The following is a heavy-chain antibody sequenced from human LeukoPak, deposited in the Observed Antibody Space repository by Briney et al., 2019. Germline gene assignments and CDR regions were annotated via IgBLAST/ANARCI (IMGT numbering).Heavy chain of an antibody. J-gene: IGHJ4*02. Sequence: GESLKISCKGSGYSFTSYWIGWVRQMPGKGLEWKGIIYPGDSDTRYSPSFQGQVTISADKSISTAYLQWSSLKASDTAMYYCARNRGGSGSYYYFDYWGQGTLVTVSS. CDR2: IYPGDSDT. V-gene: IGHV5-51*01. D-gene: IGHD3-10*01. CDR3: ARNRGGSGSYYYFDY. CDR1: GYSFTSYW.